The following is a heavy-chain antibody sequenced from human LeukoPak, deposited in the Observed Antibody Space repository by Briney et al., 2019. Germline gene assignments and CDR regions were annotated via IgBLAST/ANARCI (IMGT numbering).Heavy chain of an antibody. D-gene: IGHD2-21*02. J-gene: IGHJ4*02. Sequence: SETLSLTCAVYGGSLSGYYWSWIRQPPGKGLEWIGYIYYSGSTYYNPSLKSRVTISVDTSKNQFSLKLSSVTAADTAVYYCARGSLMVTAAFDYWGQGTLVTVSS. V-gene: IGHV4-30-4*01. CDR3: ARGSLMVTAAFDY. CDR1: GGSLSGYY. CDR2: IYYSGST.